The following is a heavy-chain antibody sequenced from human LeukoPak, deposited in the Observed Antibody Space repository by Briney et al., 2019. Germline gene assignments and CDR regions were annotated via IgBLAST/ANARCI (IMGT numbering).Heavy chain of an antibody. D-gene: IGHD3-16*01. J-gene: IGHJ4*02. CDR1: GYTFTSYG. CDR3: ARERRGHDYFDY. Sequence: SVKVSCKASGYTFTSYGISWVRPAPGQGLEWMGWISAYNGNTNYAQKLQGRVTMTTDTSTSTAYMELRSLRSDDTAVYYCARERRGHDYFDYWGQGTLVTVSS. V-gene: IGHV1-18*01. CDR2: ISAYNGNT.